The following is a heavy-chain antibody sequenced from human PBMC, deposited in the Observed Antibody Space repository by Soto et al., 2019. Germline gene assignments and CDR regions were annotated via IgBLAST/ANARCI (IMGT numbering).Heavy chain of an antibody. J-gene: IGHJ4*02. Sequence: QVQLVQSGAEVKKPGSSVKVSCKASGGTFSSYAISWVRQAPGQGLERMGGIIPIFGTANYAQKFQGRVTINADESTSTDYMELSSLRSEDTAVYFCARSGARTKVTYTNCDYWGQGTLVTVSS. CDR1: GGTFSSYA. CDR3: ARSGARTKVTYTNCDY. V-gene: IGHV1-69*01. CDR2: IIPIFGTA. D-gene: IGHD2-15*01.